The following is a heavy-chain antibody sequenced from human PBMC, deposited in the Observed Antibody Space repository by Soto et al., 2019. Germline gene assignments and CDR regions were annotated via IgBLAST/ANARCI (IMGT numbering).Heavy chain of an antibody. CDR2: IWYDGSNK. CDR3: ASGGYGDTHKIIWGDY. CDR1: GFTFSSYG. Sequence: GGSLRLSCAASGFTFSSYGMHWVRQAPGKGLEWVAVIWYDGSNKYYADSVKGRFTISRDNSKNTLYLQMNSLRAEDTAVYYCASGGYGDTHKIIWGDYWGQGTLVTVSS. V-gene: IGHV3-33*01. J-gene: IGHJ4*02. D-gene: IGHD4-17*01.